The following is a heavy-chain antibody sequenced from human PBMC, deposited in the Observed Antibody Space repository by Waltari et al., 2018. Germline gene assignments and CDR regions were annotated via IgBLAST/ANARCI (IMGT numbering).Heavy chain of an antibody. J-gene: IGHJ4*02. CDR2: IFYTGNT. V-gene: IGHV4-31*03. CDR1: GGSISGGGYY. Sequence: QASGPGLVKPSQTLSLTCTVSGGSISGGGYYWSWVRQHPGKGLEWIGYIFYTGNTFYNPSLKSRVIISVDTSRNQFSLRLISVTAADTAVYYCARDGAAAAGLDYWGQGTPVTVSS. CDR3: ARDGAAAAGLDY. D-gene: IGHD6-13*01.